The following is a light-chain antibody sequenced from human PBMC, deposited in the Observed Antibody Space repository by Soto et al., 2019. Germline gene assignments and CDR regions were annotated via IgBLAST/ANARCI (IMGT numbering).Light chain of an antibody. CDR2: GAS. J-gene: IGKJ4*01. CDR3: QQYGALPPT. Sequence: EIVLTQFPGALSLSPGERVTLCCRASRTVSNTYLAWYQQKSGQAPKFLIYGASNRATGIPDRFSGSGSGTDFTLTISRLEPEDFAVYYCQQYGALPPTFGGGTKVEIK. CDR1: RTVSNTY. V-gene: IGKV3-20*01.